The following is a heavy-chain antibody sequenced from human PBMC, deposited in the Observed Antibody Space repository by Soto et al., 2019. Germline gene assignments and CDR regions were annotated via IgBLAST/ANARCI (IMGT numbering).Heavy chain of an antibody. Sequence: GGSLRLSCAASGLSFSDNFMSWIRQAPGKGLEFVSYINRRSTYTDYVDSVKGRFTISRDNAKNSLHLQMNSLRAEDTAVYYCARRIAAQNYGMDVWGQGTTVTVSS. D-gene: IGHD6-6*01. CDR2: INRRSTYT. V-gene: IGHV3-11*03. CDR3: ARRIAAQNYGMDV. J-gene: IGHJ6*02. CDR1: GLSFSDNF.